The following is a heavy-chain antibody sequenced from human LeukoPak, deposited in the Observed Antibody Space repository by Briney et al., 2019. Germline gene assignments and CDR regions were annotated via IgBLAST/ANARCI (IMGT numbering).Heavy chain of an antibody. CDR1: GFTFSSYA. J-gene: IGHJ6*03. CDR2: ISESGGST. CDR3: AKRDTFYDILTGSSHYYMDV. V-gene: IGHV3-23*01. D-gene: IGHD3-9*01. Sequence: GGSLRLSCATSGFTFSSYALSWVRQAPGKGLEWVSTISESGGSTYYADSVKGRFTISRDNSKNTVHLQMNSLRAEDTALYFCAKRDTFYDILTGSSHYYMDVWGIGTTVTVSS.